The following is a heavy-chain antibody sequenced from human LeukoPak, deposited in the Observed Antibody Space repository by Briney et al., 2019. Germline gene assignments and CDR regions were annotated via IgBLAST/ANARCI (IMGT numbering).Heavy chain of an antibody. Sequence: PGGSLRLSCAASGFTVSSNYMSWVRQAPGKGLEWVSVIYSGGSTYYADSVKGRFTISRDNCKHTLYLQMNSLRVEDTAVYYCAREIYCSASSCTGGVFDIRGQATKVTVCS. CDR2: IYSGGST. V-gene: IGHV3-53*01. CDR1: GFTVSSNY. CDR3: AREIYCSASSCTGGVFDI. D-gene: IGHD2-15*01. J-gene: IGHJ3*02.